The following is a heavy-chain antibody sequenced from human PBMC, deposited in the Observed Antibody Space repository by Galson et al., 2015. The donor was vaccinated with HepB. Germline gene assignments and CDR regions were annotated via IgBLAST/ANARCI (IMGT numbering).Heavy chain of an antibody. Sequence: CAISGDSVSSNSAAWNWIRQSPSRGLEWLGRTYYRSKWFYDYAVSVKSRITINPDTSKNQFPLQLKSVTPEDTAVYYCARTAGYFDLWGRGTLVTVSS. CDR2: TYYRSKWFY. V-gene: IGHV6-1*01. CDR1: GDSVSSNSAA. D-gene: IGHD1-14*01. CDR3: ARTAGYFDL. J-gene: IGHJ2*01.